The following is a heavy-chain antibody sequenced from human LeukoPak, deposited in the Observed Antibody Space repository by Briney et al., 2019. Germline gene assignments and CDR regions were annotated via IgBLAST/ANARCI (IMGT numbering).Heavy chain of an antibody. CDR3: ARVCGSGWDFDY. D-gene: IGHD6-19*01. V-gene: IGHV1-46*01. J-gene: IGHJ4*02. CDR1: GYTFTSYY. CDR2: INPSGGST. Sequence: GASVKVSCKASGYTFTSYYMHWVRQAPGQGLEWMGIINPSGGSTSYAQKFQGRVTMIRDTSTSTVYMELSSLRSEDTAVYYCARVCGSGWDFDYWGQGTLVTVSS.